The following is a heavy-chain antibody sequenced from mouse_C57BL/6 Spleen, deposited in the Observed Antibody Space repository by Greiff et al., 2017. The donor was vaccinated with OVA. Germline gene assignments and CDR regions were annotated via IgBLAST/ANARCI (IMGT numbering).Heavy chain of an antibody. J-gene: IGHJ1*03. CDR2: IWPGGGT. CDR1: GFSLTSYA. Sequence: QVQLKESGPGLVAPSQSLSITCTVSGFSLTSYAISLFRPPPGQGLEWLGVIWPGGGTNYNSALKSRLSISKDNSKSQVFLKMNSLQTDDTARYYCARNRGDDYDAGYFDVWGTGTTVTVSS. V-gene: IGHV2-9-1*01. CDR3: ARNRGDDYDAGYFDV. D-gene: IGHD2-4*01.